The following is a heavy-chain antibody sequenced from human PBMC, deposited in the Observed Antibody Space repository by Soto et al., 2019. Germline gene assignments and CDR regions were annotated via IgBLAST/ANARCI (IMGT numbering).Heavy chain of an antibody. Sequence: SETLSLTCIVSGASVSSGSYYWSWIRQPPGKGLEWSGYIYYSGSTNYNPSLKSRVTISVDTSKDQFSLKLSSVTAADTAVYYCARVRFLEWLWGQGTQVTVSS. D-gene: IGHD3-3*01. J-gene: IGHJ4*02. CDR2: IYYSGST. V-gene: IGHV4-61*01. CDR1: GASVSSGSYY. CDR3: ARVRFLEWL.